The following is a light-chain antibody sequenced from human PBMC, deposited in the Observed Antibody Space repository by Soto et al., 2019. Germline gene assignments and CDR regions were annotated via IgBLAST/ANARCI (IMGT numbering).Light chain of an antibody. CDR3: IRHHAFFQT. V-gene: IGKV1-5*01. J-gene: IGKJ1*01. CDR1: QNINSW. Sequence: DIHLTQSPSTLSASVGDRVTITCRASQNINSWLAWYQQKPGEAPKVLIFDASSLQSWVPSGLRGSGSGTEFTRTIGSLKPQDFGTYYCIRHHAFFQTFGQGTQVEV. CDR2: DAS.